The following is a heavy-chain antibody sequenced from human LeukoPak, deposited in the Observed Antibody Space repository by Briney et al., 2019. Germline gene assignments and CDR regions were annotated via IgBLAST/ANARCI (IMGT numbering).Heavy chain of an antibody. CDR2: IKQDGSEK. J-gene: IGHJ4*02. V-gene: IGHV3-7*03. CDR3: ARGVYDFWSGYYEPFDY. D-gene: IGHD3-3*01. CDR1: GFTFSSYW. Sequence: SGGSLRLSCAASGFTFSSYWMSWVRQAPGKGLEWVANIKQDGSEKYYVDSVKGRFTISRDNAKNSLYLQMNSLRAEDTAVYYCARGVYDFWSGYYEPFDYWGQGTLVTVSS.